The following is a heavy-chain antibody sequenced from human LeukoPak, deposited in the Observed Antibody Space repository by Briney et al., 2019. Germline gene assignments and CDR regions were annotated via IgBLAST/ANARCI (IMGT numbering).Heavy chain of an antibody. CDR1: GFTFSSYS. CDR3: ARGGYSGSYNLYYYYYMDV. D-gene: IGHD1-26*01. V-gene: IGHV3-21*01. J-gene: IGHJ6*03. Sequence: PGGSLRLSCAASGFTFSSYSMNWVRQAPGKGLEWVSSISSSSSYIYYADSVKGRFTISRNNDKNSQYLQMNSLRAEDTAVYYCARGGYSGSYNLYYYYYMDVWGKGTTVTVSS. CDR2: ISSSSSYI.